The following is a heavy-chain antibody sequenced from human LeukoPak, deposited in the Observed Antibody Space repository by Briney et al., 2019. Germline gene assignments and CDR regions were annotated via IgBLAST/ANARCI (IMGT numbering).Heavy chain of an antibody. CDR1: GFTVSSNY. CDR2: INHSGST. Sequence: GSLRLSCAASGFTVSSNYMSWVRQPPGKGLEWIGEINHSGSTNYNPSLKSRVTISVDTSKNQFSLKLSSVTAADAAVYYCARDNDSRDPPRFDYWGQGTLVTVSS. J-gene: IGHJ4*02. CDR3: ARDNDSRDPPRFDY. V-gene: IGHV4-34*01. D-gene: IGHD3-16*01.